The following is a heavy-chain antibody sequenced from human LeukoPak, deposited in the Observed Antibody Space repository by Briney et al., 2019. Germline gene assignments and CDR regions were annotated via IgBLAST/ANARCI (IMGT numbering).Heavy chain of an antibody. Sequence: SQTLSLTCTVSGGSISSGGYFWSWIRQHPGKGLEWIGYIYYSGSTYYNPSLKSRVTISVDTSKNQFSLKLSSVTAADTAVYYCARSYCSSTSCSPYYYYYMDVWGKGTTVTVSS. CDR2: IYYSGST. D-gene: IGHD2-2*01. CDR3: ARSYCSSTSCSPYYYYYMDV. V-gene: IGHV4-31*03. CDR1: GGSISSGGYF. J-gene: IGHJ6*03.